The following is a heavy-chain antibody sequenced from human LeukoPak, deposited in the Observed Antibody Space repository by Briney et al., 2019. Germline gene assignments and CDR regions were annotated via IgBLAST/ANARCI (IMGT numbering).Heavy chain of an antibody. D-gene: IGHD5-18*01. J-gene: IGHJ4*02. CDR2: IYYSGST. V-gene: IGHV4-39*01. CDR1: GGSISSSSYY. Sequence: SETLSLTCTVSGGSISSSSYYWGWIRQPPGRGLEWIGSIYYSGSTYYNPSLKSRVTISVDTSKNQFSLKLSSVTAADTAMYYRARPIQLWSYFDYWGQGILVAVSS. CDR3: ARPIQLWSYFDY.